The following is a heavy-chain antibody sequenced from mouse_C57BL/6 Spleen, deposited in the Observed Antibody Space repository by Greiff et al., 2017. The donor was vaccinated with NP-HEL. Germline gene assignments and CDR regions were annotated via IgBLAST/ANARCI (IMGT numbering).Heavy chain of an antibody. CDR1: GYAFSSSW. Sequence: VQLQQSGPELVKPGASVKISCKASGYAFSSSWMHWVKQRPGQGLEWIGRIYPGDGDTNYNGKFKGKATLTADKSSSTAYMQLSSLTSEDSAVYFCARWTNWDGNPNDGGEGNTLTVSS. CDR2: IYPGDGDT. V-gene: IGHV1-82*01. CDR3: ARWTNWDGNPND. D-gene: IGHD4-1*01. J-gene: IGHJ2*01.